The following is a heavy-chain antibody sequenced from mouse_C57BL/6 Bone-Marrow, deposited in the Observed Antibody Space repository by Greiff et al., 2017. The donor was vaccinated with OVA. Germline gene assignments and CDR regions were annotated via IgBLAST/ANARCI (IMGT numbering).Heavy chain of an antibody. D-gene: IGHD1-1*01. J-gene: IGHJ2*01. Sequence: QVQLQQPGAELVKPGASVKLSCKASGYTFTSYWMHWVKQRPGQGLEWIGMIHPNSGSTNYNEKLKSKATLTVDKSSSTAYMQLSSLTSEDSAVYYCARGYYGSFDYWGQGTTLTVSS. CDR1: GYTFTSYW. CDR2: IHPNSGST. V-gene: IGHV1-64*01. CDR3: ARGYYGSFDY.